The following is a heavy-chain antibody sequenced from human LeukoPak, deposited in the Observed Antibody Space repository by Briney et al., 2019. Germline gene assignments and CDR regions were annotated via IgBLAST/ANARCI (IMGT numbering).Heavy chain of an antibody. D-gene: IGHD6-19*01. CDR1: GYSFTTYW. CDR3: ALGVAGRFDS. J-gene: IGHJ4*02. CDR2: LYPGDSDT. V-gene: IGHV5-51*01. Sequence: GESLKISCQGSGYSFTTYWIGLVRQMPGKGLESLCMLYPGDSDTTYSPSFQGQVTISADKSISTAYLQWSTLKASDTAMYYCALGVAGRFDSWGQGTLVTVSS.